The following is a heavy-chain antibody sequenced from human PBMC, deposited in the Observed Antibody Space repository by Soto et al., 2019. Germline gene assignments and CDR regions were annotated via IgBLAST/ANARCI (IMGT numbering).Heavy chain of an antibody. J-gene: IGHJ3*02. CDR2: IWYDGSNK. CDR3: ASHWNDDAFDI. D-gene: IGHD1-1*01. V-gene: IGHV3-33*01. CDR1: GFTFSAHG. Sequence: GGSLRLSCAASGFTFSAHGMHWIRQAPGKGLEWVAVIWYDGSNKYYADSVKGRFTISRDNSKNTLYLQMNSLRAEDTAVYYCASHWNDDAFDIWGQGTMVTVSS.